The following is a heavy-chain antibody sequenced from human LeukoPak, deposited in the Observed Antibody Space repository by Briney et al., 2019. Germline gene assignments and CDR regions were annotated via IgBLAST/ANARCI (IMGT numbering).Heavy chain of an antibody. D-gene: IGHD4-23*01. CDR1: GFTVSSNY. CDR2: IYSGGST. V-gene: IGHV3-66*01. Sequence: PGGSLRLSCAASGFTVSSNYMSWVRQAPGKGLEWVSVIYSGGSTYYADSVKGRFTISRDNSKNTLYLQVNSLRAEDTAVYYCAGSNYGGYYYGMDVWGQGTTVTVSS. J-gene: IGHJ6*02. CDR3: AGSNYGGYYYGMDV.